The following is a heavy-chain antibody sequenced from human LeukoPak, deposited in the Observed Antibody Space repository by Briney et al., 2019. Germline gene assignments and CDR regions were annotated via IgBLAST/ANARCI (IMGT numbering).Heavy chain of an antibody. CDR2: INPSDGST. J-gene: IGHJ4*02. D-gene: IGHD1-1*01. CDR1: GYTFINYY. Sequence: ASVKVSCTASGYTFINYYIHWVRQAPGQGLEWVGIINPSDGSTTYSQKFQGRVSMTRDTSTSTVYMELSSLESDDTALYYCARHSLPGTTPFDYWGQGALVTVSS. V-gene: IGHV1-46*01. CDR3: ARHSLPGTTPFDY.